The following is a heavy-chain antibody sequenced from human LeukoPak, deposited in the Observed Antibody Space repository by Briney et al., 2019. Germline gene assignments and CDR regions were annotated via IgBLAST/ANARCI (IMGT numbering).Heavy chain of an antibody. D-gene: IGHD1-26*01. CDR3: ARREDYYYYMDV. Sequence: SETLSLTCTVSGGSISSSSYYWGWIRQPPGKGLEWIGSIYYSGSTYYNPSLKSRVTISVDTSKNQFSLKLSAVTAADTAVYYCARREDYYYYMDVWGKGTTVTVSS. CDR1: GGSISSSSYY. J-gene: IGHJ6*03. CDR2: IYYSGST. V-gene: IGHV4-39*01.